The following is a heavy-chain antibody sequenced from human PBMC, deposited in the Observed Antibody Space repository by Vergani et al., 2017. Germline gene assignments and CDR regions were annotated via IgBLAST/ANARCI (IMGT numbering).Heavy chain of an antibody. CDR3: ARHGSSWYVLNWFDP. D-gene: IGHD6-13*01. CDR1: GYNFTNYW. CDR2: IYPGDSDT. J-gene: IGHJ5*02. Sequence: EVQLVQSGAEVKKPGESLKISCKGSGYNFTNYWIGWVRQMPGKGLEWLGIIYPGDSDTRYSPSFQGQVTISADKSISTAYLQWSSLKASDTAIYYCARHGSSWYVLNWFDPWGQGTLVTVSS. V-gene: IGHV5-51*01.